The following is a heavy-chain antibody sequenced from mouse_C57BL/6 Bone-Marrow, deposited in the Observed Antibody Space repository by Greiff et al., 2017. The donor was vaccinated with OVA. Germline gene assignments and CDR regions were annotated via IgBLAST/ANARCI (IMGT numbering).Heavy chain of an antibody. D-gene: IGHD1-1*01. CDR2: ISDGGSYT. Sequence: EVKLVESGGGLVKPGGSLKLSCAASGFTFSSYAMSWVRQTPEKRLEWVATISDGGSYTYYPDNVKGRFTISRDNANNNLYLQMSNLKSEDTAMYYCARAYGRGGYFDVWGTGTTVTVSS. J-gene: IGHJ1*03. CDR1: GFTFSSYA. CDR3: ARAYGRGGYFDV. V-gene: IGHV5-4*03.